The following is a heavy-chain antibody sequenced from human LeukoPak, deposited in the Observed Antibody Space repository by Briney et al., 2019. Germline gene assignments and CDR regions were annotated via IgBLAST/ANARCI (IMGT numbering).Heavy chain of an antibody. CDR1: GGSISRSSYY. V-gene: IGHV4-39*07. D-gene: IGHD1-26*01. Sequence: PSETLSLTCTVAGGSISRSSYYWGWIRQPPGKGLEWIGSTYYGGSTNYNPSLKSRVTISVDTPKNQFSLKLSSVTAADTAVYYCARGGLPRENWFDPWGQGTLVTVSS. J-gene: IGHJ5*02. CDR3: ARGGLPRENWFDP. CDR2: TYYGGST.